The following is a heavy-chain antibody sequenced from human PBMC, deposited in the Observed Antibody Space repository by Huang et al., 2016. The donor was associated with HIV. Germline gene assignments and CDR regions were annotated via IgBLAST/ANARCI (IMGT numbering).Heavy chain of an antibody. CDR2: IRKYGYKK. CDR1: GFILSNYG. CDR3: ARGDYYDSSGYHPGYFDY. J-gene: IGHJ4*02. D-gene: IGHD3-22*01. V-gene: IGHV3-30*02. Sequence: VQLMESGGGVVQPGGSLRLSCAASGFILSNYGMHWVRQAPGKGVVWVASIRKYGYKKYYGDAVKGRFTIGRDNSKNTLFVQMSSLRTEDTAVYYCARGDYYDSSGYHPGYFDYWGQGTLVTVSS.